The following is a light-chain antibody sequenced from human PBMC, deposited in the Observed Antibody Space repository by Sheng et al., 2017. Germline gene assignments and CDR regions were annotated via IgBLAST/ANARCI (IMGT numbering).Light chain of an antibody. J-gene: IGKJ4*01. V-gene: IGKV1-12*01. CDR1: QDIKNW. Sequence: DIQMTQSPASVSASVGDRVTIACRASQDIKNWLAWYQQKPGKAPKFLIYGASNLQSGVPSRFSGSGSGTDFTLTITSLQPEDFVTYFCQQTNSFPLTFGGGTKVEIK. CDR3: QQTNSFPLT. CDR2: GAS.